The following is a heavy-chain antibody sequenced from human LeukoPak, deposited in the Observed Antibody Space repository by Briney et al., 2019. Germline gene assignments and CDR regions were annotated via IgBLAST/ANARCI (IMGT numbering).Heavy chain of an antibody. CDR1: GFTFSSYA. D-gene: IGHD4-11*01. Sequence: GVSLRLSCAASGFTFSSYAMNWVRQAPGKGLELVSGISGSGGSTYYADSVKGRFTISRDNSKNTLYLQMNSLRAEDTAVYYCAKDRYSIYGNWFDPWGQGTLVTVFS. CDR3: AKDRYSIYGNWFDP. J-gene: IGHJ5*02. V-gene: IGHV3-23*01. CDR2: ISGSGGST.